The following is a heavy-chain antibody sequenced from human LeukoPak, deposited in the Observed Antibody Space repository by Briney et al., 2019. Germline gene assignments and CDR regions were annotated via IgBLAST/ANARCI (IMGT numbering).Heavy chain of an antibody. V-gene: IGHV4-34*01. D-gene: IGHD3-22*01. CDR3: ARVRITMIRPGAGGRPFDP. Sequence: SETLSLTCAVYGGSFSGYYWSWIRQPPGKGLEWIGEINHSGSTNYNPSLKSRVTISVDTSKNQFSLKLNSVTAADTAVYYCARVRITMIRPGAGGRPFDPWGQGTLVTVSS. CDR1: GGSFSGYY. J-gene: IGHJ5*02. CDR2: INHSGST.